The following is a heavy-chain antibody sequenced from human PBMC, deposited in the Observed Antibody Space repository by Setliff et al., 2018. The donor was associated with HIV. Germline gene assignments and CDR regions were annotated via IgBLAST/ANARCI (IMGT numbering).Heavy chain of an antibody. CDR1: GFTFNNYC. CDR2: IHEDGTQK. D-gene: IGHD3-10*01. V-gene: IGHV3-7*03. CDR3: ARAPGYGSRNFDY. Sequence: GGSLRLSCAASGFTFNNYCMSWVRQAPGKGLEWVANIHEDGTQKYFVDSVRGRFTISRDNAKNSLYLQMNSLRAEDTAVYYCARAPGYGSRNFDYWGQGTLVTVSS. J-gene: IGHJ4*02.